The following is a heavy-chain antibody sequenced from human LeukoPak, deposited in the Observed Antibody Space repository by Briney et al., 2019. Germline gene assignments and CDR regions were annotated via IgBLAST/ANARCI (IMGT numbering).Heavy chain of an antibody. CDR2: IKQDGCEK. J-gene: IGHJ4*02. V-gene: IGHV3-7*01. CDR3: ARDPRDYYDSTT. CDR1: GFTFSSYW. D-gene: IGHD3-22*01. Sequence: GGSLRLSCAASGFTFSSYWMSWVRLAPGKGLEWVANIKQDGCEKYYVDSVKGRFTISRDNAKNSLYLQMNSLRAEDTAVYYCARDPRDYYDSTTWGQGTLVTVSS.